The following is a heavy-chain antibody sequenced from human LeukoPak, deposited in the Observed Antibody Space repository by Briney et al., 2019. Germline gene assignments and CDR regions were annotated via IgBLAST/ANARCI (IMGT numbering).Heavy chain of an antibody. Sequence: GGSLRLSCAASGFTFSSYSMNWVRQAPGKGLEWVAYIQYDGSNEQYADSVKGRFSISRDSSKNILYLQMNSLRAEDTAVYYCAKGGGYEAQYYYYYLDVWGKGTTVTISS. CDR2: IQYDGSNE. CDR3: AKGGGYEAQYYYYYLDV. V-gene: IGHV3-30*02. J-gene: IGHJ6*03. CDR1: GFTFSSYS. D-gene: IGHD5-12*01.